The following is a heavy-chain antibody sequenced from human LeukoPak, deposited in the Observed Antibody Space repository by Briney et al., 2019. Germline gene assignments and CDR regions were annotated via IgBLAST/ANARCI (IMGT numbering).Heavy chain of an antibody. V-gene: IGHV3-7*01. J-gene: IGHJ6*03. CDR2: IKQDGSEK. Sequence: GGSLRLSCAASGFTFSSYSMNWVRQAPGKGLEWVANIKQDGSEKYYVDSVKGRFTISRDNAKNSLYLQMNSLRAEDTAVYYCARDQVGYYYYYYMDVWGKGTTVTISS. CDR3: ARDQVGYYYYYYMDV. CDR1: GFTFSSYS.